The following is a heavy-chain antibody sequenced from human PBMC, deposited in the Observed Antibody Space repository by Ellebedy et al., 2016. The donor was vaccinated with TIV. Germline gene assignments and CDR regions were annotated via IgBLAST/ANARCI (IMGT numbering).Heavy chain of an antibody. D-gene: IGHD3-10*01. CDR2: ISAYNGNT. CDR1: GYTFTSHG. J-gene: IGHJ6*02. CDR3: ARVRRGSSGMDV. Sequence: ASVKVSCKASGYTFTSHGISWVRQAPGQGLEWMGWISAYNGNTKYAQKFQGRVTMTRDTSITTVYMQLTRLEADDTAVYFCARVRRGSSGMDVWGQGTAVTVSS. V-gene: IGHV1-18*04.